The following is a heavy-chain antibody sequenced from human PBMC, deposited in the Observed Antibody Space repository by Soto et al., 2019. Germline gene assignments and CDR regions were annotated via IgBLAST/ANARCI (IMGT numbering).Heavy chain of an antibody. V-gene: IGHV4-39*02. D-gene: IGHD2-15*01. CDR2: VYYSGST. CDR1: GGPIRSSIYY. CDR3: ARERGRYCSGESCYPFGP. Sequence: SETLSLTCSVSGGPIRSSIYYWGWIRQPPGKGLEWIGSVYYSGSTFSNPSLKSRVTISVDSSNHQFSLKLSSVTAADTAVYYCARERGRYCSGESCYPFGPWGQGALVTVSS. J-gene: IGHJ5*02.